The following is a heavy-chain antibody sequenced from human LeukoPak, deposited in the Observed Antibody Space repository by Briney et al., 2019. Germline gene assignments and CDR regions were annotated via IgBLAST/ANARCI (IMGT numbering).Heavy chain of an antibody. CDR3: ARRRADRGVIITLMTFDI. Sequence: GESLKSSCKGSGYSFTSYWISWVRQMPGKGVGGMGRIERSDCYTNHSPAFQGHVTISAEKSISTAYLHWSSLKASDTAMYYCARRRADRGVIITLMTFDIWGQGTMVTVSS. D-gene: IGHD3-10*01. V-gene: IGHV5-10-1*01. CDR2: IERSDCYT. J-gene: IGHJ3*02. CDR1: GYSFTSYW.